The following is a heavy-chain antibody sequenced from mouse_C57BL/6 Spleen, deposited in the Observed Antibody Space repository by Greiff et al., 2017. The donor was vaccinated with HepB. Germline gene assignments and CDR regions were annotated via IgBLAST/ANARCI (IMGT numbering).Heavy chain of an antibody. CDR2: IWTGGGT. V-gene: IGHV2-9-1*01. CDR3: ARRNYGNPDYAMDY. Sequence: VKLQESGPGLVAPSQSLSITCTVSGFSLTSYAISWVRQPPGKGLEWLGVIWTGGGTNYNSALKSRLSLSKDNSKSHVFLKMNSLQTDDTARYYCARRNYGNPDYAMDYWGQGTSVTVSS. CDR1: GFSLTSYA. D-gene: IGHD2-1*01. J-gene: IGHJ4*01.